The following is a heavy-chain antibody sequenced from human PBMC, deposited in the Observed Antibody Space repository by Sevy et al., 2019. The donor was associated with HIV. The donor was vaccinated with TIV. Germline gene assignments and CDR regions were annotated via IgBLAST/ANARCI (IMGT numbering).Heavy chain of an antibody. J-gene: IGHJ4*02. D-gene: IGHD4-17*01. CDR3: AGDRRNYGGQYFDF. Sequence: GGSLRLSCAASGFTFSDYYMSWIRQAPGKGLEWVSFISSGSSYTNYADSVKGRFTISRDNAQNSLYLQMNSLRAEDTAVYYCAGDRRNYGGQYFDFWGQGTLVTVSS. CDR2: ISSGSSYT. CDR1: GFTFSDYY. V-gene: IGHV3-11*06.